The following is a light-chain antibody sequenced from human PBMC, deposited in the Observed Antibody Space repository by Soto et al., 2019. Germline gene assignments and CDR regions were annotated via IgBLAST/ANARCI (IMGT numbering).Light chain of an antibody. CDR1: QSIASY. J-gene: IGKJ1*01. CDR3: QQTRTVPPEWT. V-gene: IGKV1-39*01. Sequence: DIQMTQSPSSLSASVGDRVTITCRASQSIASYLNWYQQKPGKAPRLLIFATSNLQSGVPSRFSGSGSGIHFTLSISSLQPEDSATYYCQQTRTVPPEWTFGQGTKVEI. CDR2: ATS.